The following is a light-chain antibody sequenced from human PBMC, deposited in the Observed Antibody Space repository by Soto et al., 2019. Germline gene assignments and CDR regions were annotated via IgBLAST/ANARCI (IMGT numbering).Light chain of an antibody. V-gene: IGKV3-11*01. Sequence: VLTQSPATLSLSPGERATLSCRASLNVNSYLAWYQQKPGQAPRLVIYDASNRATGIPARFSGTGSETDFTLTISSLEPEDFAVYYCQQRSNWPPVWTFGQGTKVDIK. CDR2: DAS. CDR1: LNVNSY. CDR3: QQRSNWPPVWT. J-gene: IGKJ1*01.